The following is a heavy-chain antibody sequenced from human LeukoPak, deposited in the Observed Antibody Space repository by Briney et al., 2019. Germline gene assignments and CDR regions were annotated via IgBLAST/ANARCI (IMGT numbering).Heavy chain of an antibody. D-gene: IGHD5-18*01. CDR2: IYYSGST. J-gene: IGHJ3*02. CDR1: GGSISSGDYY. V-gene: IGHV4-30-4*01. Sequence: KASETLSLTCTVSGGSISSGDYYWSWIRQPPGKGLEWIGYIYYSGSTYYNPSLKSRVTISVDTSKNQFSLKLSSVTAADTAVYYCARGRLTNGYSYGYWYAFDIWGQGTMVTVSS. CDR3: ARGRLTNGYSYGYWYAFDI.